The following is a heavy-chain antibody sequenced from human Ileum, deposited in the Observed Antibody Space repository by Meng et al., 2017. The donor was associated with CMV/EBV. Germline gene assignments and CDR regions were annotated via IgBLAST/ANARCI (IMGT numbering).Heavy chain of an antibody. Sequence: ASVKVSCKALGYSFTADFIFWVRQAPGQRLEWMGWINSNSGATNYAQNFQGSVTMTRDTSISTVYMDLNSLTSDDTAIYYCVPYRTSSYWFGPWGQGTLVTVSS. J-gene: IGHJ5*02. CDR1: GYSFTADF. V-gene: IGHV1-2*02. CDR3: VPYRTSSYWFGP. CDR2: INSNSGAT. D-gene: IGHD3-16*01.